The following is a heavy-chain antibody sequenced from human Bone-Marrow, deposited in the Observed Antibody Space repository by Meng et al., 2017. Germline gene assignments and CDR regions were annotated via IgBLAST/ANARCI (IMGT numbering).Heavy chain of an antibody. CDR1: GGTFSSYA. D-gene: IGHD2-8*01. Sequence: SVKVSCKASGGTFSSYAISWVRQAPGQGLEWMGGIIPIFGTANYAQKFQGRVTITADESTSTAYMELSSLRSEDTAVYYCARSGSRYCTNGVCYTFDYWGQGNLVTVSS. CDR2: IIPIFGTA. CDR3: ARSGSRYCTNGVCYTFDY. V-gene: IGHV1-69*13. J-gene: IGHJ4*02.